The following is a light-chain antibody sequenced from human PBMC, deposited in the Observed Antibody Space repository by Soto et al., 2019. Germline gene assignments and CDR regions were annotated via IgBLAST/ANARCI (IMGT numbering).Light chain of an antibody. CDR2: DNN. V-gene: IGLV1-51*01. Sequence: QSVLTQPPSVSAAPGQKVTISCSGSSSNIGNNYVSWYQQLPGTAPKLLIYDNNKRPSGIPDRFSGSKSGTSATLGITGLQTGDEADYYCGTWDSSLSDFYVFGTGTKVTVL. CDR3: GTWDSSLSDFYV. J-gene: IGLJ1*01. CDR1: SSNIGNNY.